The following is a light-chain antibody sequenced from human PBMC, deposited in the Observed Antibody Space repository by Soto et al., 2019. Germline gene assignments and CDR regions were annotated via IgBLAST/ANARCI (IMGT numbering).Light chain of an antibody. CDR3: MQALQTSWT. CDR2: LGS. V-gene: IGKV2-28*01. J-gene: IGKJ1*01. CDR1: QSLLHSNGYNY. Sequence: DIVMTQSPLSLPVTPGEPASISCRSSQSLLHSNGYNYLDWYLQKPGQSPQLLIYLGSNRASGVPDMFSGSGSGTDFTLKISRVEAEDVGVYYCMQALQTSWTFGQRTKVEIK.